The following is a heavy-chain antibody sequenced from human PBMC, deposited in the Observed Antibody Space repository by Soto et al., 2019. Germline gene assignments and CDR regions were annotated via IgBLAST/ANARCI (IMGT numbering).Heavy chain of an antibody. J-gene: IGHJ4*02. V-gene: IGHV4-39*01. D-gene: IGHD2-15*01. CDR3: ATQGYCSGGSCYPRSLLNYFDY. CDR2: IYYSGST. Sequence: SETLSLTCTVSGGSISSSSYYWGWIRQPPGKGLEWIGSIYYSGSTYYNPSLKSRVTISVDTSKNQFSLKLSSVTAADTAVYYCATQGYCSGGSCYPRSLLNYFDYWGQGTLVTVSS. CDR1: GGSISSSSYY.